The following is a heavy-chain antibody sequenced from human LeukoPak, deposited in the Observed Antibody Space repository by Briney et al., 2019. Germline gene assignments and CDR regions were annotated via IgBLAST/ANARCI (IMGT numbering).Heavy chain of an antibody. D-gene: IGHD2-15*01. Sequence: GGSLRLSCATSGFTFNTYAMSWVRQAPGKGLEWVSNISGSGRGGRTYYADSVTGRFTISRDNSKNTLYLQMSSLRAEDTAVYYCAKSGLNRFDYWGQGTLVAVSS. CDR2: ISGSGRGGRT. CDR3: AKSGLNRFDY. CDR1: GFTFNTYA. J-gene: IGHJ4*02. V-gene: IGHV3-23*01.